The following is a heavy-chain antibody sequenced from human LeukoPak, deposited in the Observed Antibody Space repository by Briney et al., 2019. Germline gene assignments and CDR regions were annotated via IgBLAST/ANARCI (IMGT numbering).Heavy chain of an antibody. CDR2: MNPNSGNT. D-gene: IGHD6-19*01. CDR3: ARGGPNSGGWTLDY. CDR1: GYTFTSYD. V-gene: IGHV1-8*01. J-gene: IGHJ4*02. Sequence: ASVKVSCKASGYTFTSYDINWVRQATGQGLEWMGWMNPNSGNTGYAQKFQGRVTITRDTSASTAYMELSSLTSEDMAVFYCARGGPNSGGWTLDYWGQGTLVSVSS.